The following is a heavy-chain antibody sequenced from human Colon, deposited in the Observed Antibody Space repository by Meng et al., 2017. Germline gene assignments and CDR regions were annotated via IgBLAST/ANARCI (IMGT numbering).Heavy chain of an antibody. CDR3: ARDPSPVKNYYDSSGHDY. Sequence: GGSLRLSCAASGFTFSSYAMHWVRQAPGKGLEWVAVISYDGSNKYYADSVKGRFTISRDNSKNTLYLQMNSLRAEDTAVYYCARDPSPVKNYYDSSGHDYWGQGTLVTVSS. V-gene: IGHV3-30*04. J-gene: IGHJ4*02. D-gene: IGHD3-22*01. CDR1: GFTFSSYA. CDR2: ISYDGSNK.